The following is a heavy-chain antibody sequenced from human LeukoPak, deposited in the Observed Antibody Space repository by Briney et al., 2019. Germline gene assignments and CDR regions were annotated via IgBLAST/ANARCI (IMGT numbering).Heavy chain of an antibody. CDR3: ATGGEWELLLMN. D-gene: IGHD1-26*01. CDR1: GGTFSSYA. CDR2: IIPIFGTA. V-gene: IGHV1-69*06. Sequence: SVKVSCKASGGTFSSYAISWVRQAPGQGLEWMGGIIPIFGTANYAQKFQGRVTMTEDTSTDTAYMELSSLRSEDTAVYYCATGGEWELLLMNWGQGTLVTVSS. J-gene: IGHJ4*02.